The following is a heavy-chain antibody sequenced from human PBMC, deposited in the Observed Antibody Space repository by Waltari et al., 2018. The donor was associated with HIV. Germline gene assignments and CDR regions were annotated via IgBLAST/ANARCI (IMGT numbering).Heavy chain of an antibody. CDR1: RFIFRSYW. CDR2: INQEGSQK. D-gene: IGHD3-3*01. J-gene: IGHJ5*02. Sequence: EAQLVESGGGLVQPGGSLRLSCSTSRFIFRSYWMSWVRQAPGKGLEWVANINQEGSQKNYVDSVKGRFNISRDNFKNVLFLQMDSLTADDTAMYFCAQEGGYDFWSNYNIGWFGPWGQGILVTVSS. CDR3: AQEGGYDFWSNYNIGWFGP. V-gene: IGHV3-7*03.